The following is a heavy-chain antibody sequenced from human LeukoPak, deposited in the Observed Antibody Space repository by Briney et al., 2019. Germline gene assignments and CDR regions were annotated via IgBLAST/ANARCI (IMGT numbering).Heavy chain of an antibody. CDR2: IYYSGST. Sequence: PSETLSLTCTVSGGSISIYYWSWIRQPPGKGLEWIGYIYYSGSTNYNPSLKSRVTISVDTSKNQFSLKLSSVTAADTAVYYCARLYQVDAFDIWGQGTMVTVSS. D-gene: IGHD2-8*01. CDR3: ARLYQVDAFDI. CDR1: GGSISIYY. J-gene: IGHJ3*02. V-gene: IGHV4-59*08.